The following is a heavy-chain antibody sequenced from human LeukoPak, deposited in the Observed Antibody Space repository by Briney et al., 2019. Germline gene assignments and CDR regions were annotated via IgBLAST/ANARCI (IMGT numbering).Heavy chain of an antibody. J-gene: IGHJ4*02. D-gene: IGHD6-13*01. CDR3: AKAGGSSSWYSELDY. CDR2: ISGSGGST. Sequence: GGSLRLSCAASGFTFSSYAMSWVRQAPVKGLEWVSAISGSGGSTYYADSVKGRFTISRDNSKNTLYLQMNSLRAEDTAVYYCAKAGGSSSWYSELDYWGQGTLVTVSS. V-gene: IGHV3-23*01. CDR1: GFTFSSYA.